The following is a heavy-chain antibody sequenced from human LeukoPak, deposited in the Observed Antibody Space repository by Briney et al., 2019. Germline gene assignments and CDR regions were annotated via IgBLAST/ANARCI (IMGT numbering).Heavy chain of an antibody. CDR3: ARHDDSSGYYYVYFDY. J-gene: IGHJ4*02. V-gene: IGHV4-59*08. Sequence: SETLSLTCTVSGGSISSYYWSWIRQPPGKGLEWIGYIYYSGSTNYNPSLKSRVTISVDTSKNQFSLKLSSVTAADTAVYCCARHDDSSGYYYVYFDYWGQGTLVTVSS. CDR2: IYYSGST. CDR1: GGSISSYY. D-gene: IGHD3-22*01.